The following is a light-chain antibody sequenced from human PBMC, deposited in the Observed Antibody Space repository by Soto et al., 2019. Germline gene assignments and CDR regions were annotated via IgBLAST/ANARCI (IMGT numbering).Light chain of an antibody. CDR3: QSYDSSLSAVV. Sequence: QSVLTQPPSVSGAPGQRVTISCTGSSSNIGAGYDVHWYQQLPGTAPKLLIYGNSNRPSGVPDRFSGSKSGTSASLAITGLQAEDEADYYCQSYDSSLSAVVFGGRTQLTVL. CDR1: SSNIGAGYD. J-gene: IGLJ2*01. V-gene: IGLV1-40*01. CDR2: GNS.